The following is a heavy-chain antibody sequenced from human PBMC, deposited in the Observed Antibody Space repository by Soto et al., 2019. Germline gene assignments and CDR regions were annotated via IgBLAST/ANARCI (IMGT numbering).Heavy chain of an antibody. CDR1: GDSVSSNSAA. CDR2: TYYRSKWYN. Sequence: PSQTLSLPCAISGDSVSSNSAAWDWIRQSPSRGLEWLGRTYYRSKWYNDYAVSVKSRITINPDTSKNQFSLQLNSVTPEDTAVYYCARSRLIAAAGPHFDYWGQGTLVTVSS. CDR3: ARSRLIAAAGPHFDY. V-gene: IGHV6-1*01. D-gene: IGHD6-13*01. J-gene: IGHJ4*02.